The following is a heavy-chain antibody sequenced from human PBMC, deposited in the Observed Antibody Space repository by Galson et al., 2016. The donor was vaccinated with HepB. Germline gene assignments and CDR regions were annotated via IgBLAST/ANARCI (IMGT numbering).Heavy chain of an antibody. J-gene: IGHJ4*02. V-gene: IGHV6-1*01. CDR2: AYYRSKWYN. Sequence: CAISGDSVSSNSAAWNWFRQSTSRGLEWLGRAYYRSKWYNDYRLSLKTRININADTSRNEVSLQLKSVTLEDTAVYYCARARSRGWSDAFDYWGRGTLVTISS. D-gene: IGHD6-19*01. CDR3: ARARSRGWSDAFDY. CDR1: GDSVSSNSAA.